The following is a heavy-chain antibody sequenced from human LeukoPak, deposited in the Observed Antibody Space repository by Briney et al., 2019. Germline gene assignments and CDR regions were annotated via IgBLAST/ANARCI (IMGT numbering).Heavy chain of an antibody. CDR3: ARGYYGSGSLDY. D-gene: IGHD3-10*01. V-gene: IGHV4-59*01. CDR2: IYYSGST. Sequence: SETLSLTCTVPGGSISSYSWNWIRQPPGKGLEWIGYIYYSGSTNYNPSLKSRVTISVDTSKNQFSLKLSSVTAADTAVYYCARGYYGSGSLDYWGQGTLVTVSS. J-gene: IGHJ4*02. CDR1: GGSISSYS.